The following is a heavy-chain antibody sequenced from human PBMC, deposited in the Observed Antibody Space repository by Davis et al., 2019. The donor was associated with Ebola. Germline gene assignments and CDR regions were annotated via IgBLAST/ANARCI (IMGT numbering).Heavy chain of an antibody. D-gene: IGHD6-25*01. J-gene: IGHJ4*02. Sequence: CLSPSRPLSGPSLSSYGSHWVRPAPGHALEWVAVIWYDGSNKYYADSVKGRFTISRDNSKNTLYLQMNSRRDEDTAVHYCARAYGYSSGWFDYWGQGTLVTVSS. CDR1: GPSLSSYG. CDR3: ARAYGYSSGWFDY. CDR2: IWYDGSNK. V-gene: IGHV3-33*01.